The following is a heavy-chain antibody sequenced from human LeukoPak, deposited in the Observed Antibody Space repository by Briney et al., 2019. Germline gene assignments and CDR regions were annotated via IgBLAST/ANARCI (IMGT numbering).Heavy chain of an antibody. CDR3: ARVPAWTSKPSEIDY. CDR2: VYYSGST. V-gene: IGHV4-59*01. Sequence: PSETLSLTCTVSGGSISSYYWSWIRQPPGKGLEWIGYVYYSGSTNYNPSLKSRVTISVDTSKNQFSLKLSSVTAADTAVYYCARVPAWTSKPSEIDYWGQGTLVTVSS. D-gene: IGHD3/OR15-3a*01. J-gene: IGHJ4*02. CDR1: GGSISSYY.